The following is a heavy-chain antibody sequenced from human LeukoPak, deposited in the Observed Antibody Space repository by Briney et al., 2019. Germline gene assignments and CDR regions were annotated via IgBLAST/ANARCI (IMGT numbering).Heavy chain of an antibody. CDR1: GDSINSNY. D-gene: IGHD2-15*01. V-gene: IGHV4-59*01. J-gene: IGHJ4*02. Sequence: PSETLSLTCSVSGDSINSNYWSWMRQPPGKGLEWIGYIYYGGSTNYNPSLKSRVSMSVDTSKNQFSLNLGSVTAADTAVYHCARLLAGCPGGRCRAHFDYWGQGTLVTVSS. CDR2: IYYGGST. CDR3: ARLLAGCPGGRCRAHFDY.